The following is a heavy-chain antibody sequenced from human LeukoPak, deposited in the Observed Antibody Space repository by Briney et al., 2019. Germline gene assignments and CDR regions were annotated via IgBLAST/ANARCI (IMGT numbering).Heavy chain of an antibody. CDR3: SYGPYYYYGMDV. Sequence: PGGSLRLSCAASGFTFSTYAMSWVRQAPGKGLEWVSAISGSGGSTYYADSVKGRFTISRDNSKNTLYLQMNSLRAEDTAVYYCSYGPYYYYGMDVWGQGTTVTVSS. J-gene: IGHJ6*02. D-gene: IGHD3-10*01. CDR2: ISGSGGST. V-gene: IGHV3-23*01. CDR1: GFTFSTYA.